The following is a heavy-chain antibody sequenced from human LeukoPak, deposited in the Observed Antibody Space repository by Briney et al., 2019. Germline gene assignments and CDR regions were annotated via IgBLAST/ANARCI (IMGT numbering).Heavy chain of an antibody. V-gene: IGHV3-21*06. CDR3: ARGYDSNLDYYYYMDV. CDR2: ITSSSSYK. CDR1: GFTFSNYN. J-gene: IGHJ6*03. Sequence: PGGSLRLSCAAPGFTFSNYNMNWVRQAPGKGLEWISSITSSSSYKFYADSVKGRFTISRDNSKNTLYVQMNSLRAEDTAVYFCARGYDSNLDYYYYMDVWGKGTTVTVSS. D-gene: IGHD3-16*01.